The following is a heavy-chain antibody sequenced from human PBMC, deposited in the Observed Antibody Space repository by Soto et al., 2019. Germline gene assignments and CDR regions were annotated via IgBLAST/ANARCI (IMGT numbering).Heavy chain of an antibody. CDR1: GGSISNYY. V-gene: IGHV4-59*01. CDR2: VSYSGNI. CDR3: ARGSSGYFPTLFWF. J-gene: IGHJ4*01. D-gene: IGHD3-22*01. Sequence: SETLSLTCTVSGGSISNYYWNWIRQSPGKGLEWIGYVSYSGNINYSPSLKSRVTISVDTSKNQFSLNPTSVTAADTAVYYCARGSSGYFPTLFWFWGQGTLVTVSS.